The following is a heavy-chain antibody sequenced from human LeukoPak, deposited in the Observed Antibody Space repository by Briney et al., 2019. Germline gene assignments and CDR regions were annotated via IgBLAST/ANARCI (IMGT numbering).Heavy chain of an antibody. V-gene: IGHV1-2*02. Sequence: GASVKVSCKASGYTFTGYYMHWVRQAPGQGLEWMGWINPNSGGTNYAQKFQGRVTMTRETSMSTAYMELSRLRSDDTAVYYCARHDYYDSSGYYFFGAFDIWGQGTMVTVSS. CDR3: ARHDYYDSSGYYFFGAFDI. J-gene: IGHJ3*02. CDR2: INPNSGGT. CDR1: GYTFTGYY. D-gene: IGHD3-22*01.